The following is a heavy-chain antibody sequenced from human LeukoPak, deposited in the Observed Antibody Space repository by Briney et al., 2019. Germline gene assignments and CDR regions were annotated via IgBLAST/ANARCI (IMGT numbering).Heavy chain of an antibody. CDR2: IYHSGST. CDR1: GGSISSGGYS. J-gene: IGHJ6*02. Sequence: TSSETLSLTCAVSGGSISSGGYSWSWIRQPPGKGLEWIGYIYHSGSTYYNPSLKSRVTISVDRSKNQFSLKLSSVTAADTAVYYCARADYYYGMDVWGQGTTVTVSS. CDR3: ARADYYYGMDV. V-gene: IGHV4-30-2*01.